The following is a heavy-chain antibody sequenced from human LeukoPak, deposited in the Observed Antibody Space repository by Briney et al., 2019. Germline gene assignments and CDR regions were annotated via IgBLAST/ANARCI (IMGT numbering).Heavy chain of an antibody. CDR3: WTYYYDSSGYYQDFDY. D-gene: IGHD3-22*01. CDR1: GFTFSSYA. Sequence: GGSLRLSCAASGFTFSSYAMHWVRQAPGKGLEYVAAISSNGGSTYYANSVKGRFTISRDNSKNTLYLQMGSLRAEDMAVYYCWTYYYDSSGYYQDFDYWGQGTLVTVYS. V-gene: IGHV3-64*01. J-gene: IGHJ4*02. CDR2: ISSNGGST.